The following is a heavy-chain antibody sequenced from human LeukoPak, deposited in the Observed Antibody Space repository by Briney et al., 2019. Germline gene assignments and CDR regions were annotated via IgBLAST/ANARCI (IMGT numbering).Heavy chain of an antibody. CDR2: IYYSGST. J-gene: IGHJ3*02. Sequence: SETLSLTCTLSGGSISSSSYSCGWSRQPPGRGRGWLVSIYYSGSTDYNPSLKSQDTISVDTCKSQYSLKLSSVPAAGTAVCYCRSHGSGSYYLHALDIWGQGTMVTVSS. CDR3: RSHGSGSYYLHALDI. D-gene: IGHD3-10*01. CDR1: GGSISSSSYS. V-gene: IGHV4-39*01.